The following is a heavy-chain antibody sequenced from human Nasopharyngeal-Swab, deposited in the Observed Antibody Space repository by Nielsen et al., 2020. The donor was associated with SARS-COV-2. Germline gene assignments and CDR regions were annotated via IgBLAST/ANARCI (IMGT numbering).Heavy chain of an antibody. V-gene: IGHV3-33*01. CDR1: GFTFSSYG. D-gene: IGHD4-17*01. CDR2: IYYDGSKK. J-gene: IGHJ4*02. Sequence: GESLKISCAASGFTFSSYGMHWVRQAPGKGLEWVAIIYYDGSKKYYADSVNGRFTISRDNSKNTLYLQMNSLRGEDTAVYYCARAYGDLDDYWGQGTLVTVSS. CDR3: ARAYGDLDDY.